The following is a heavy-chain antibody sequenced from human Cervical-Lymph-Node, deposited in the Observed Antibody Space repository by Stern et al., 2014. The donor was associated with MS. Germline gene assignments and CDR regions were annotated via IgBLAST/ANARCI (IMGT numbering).Heavy chain of an antibody. D-gene: IGHD4-17*01. CDR1: AGTFRSYG. CDR2: VIPIFGTA. V-gene: IGHV1-69*01. CDR3: ARGGGNGDYLPNDAFDI. J-gene: IGHJ3*02. Sequence: QVQLVESGAEVKKPGSSGKVSCKASAGTFRSYGISWERQAPGQGLEWLGGVIPIFGTANYAQKFQGRVTITADESTSTAYMELSSLRSEDTAVYYCARGGGNGDYLPNDAFDILGQGTMVTVSS.